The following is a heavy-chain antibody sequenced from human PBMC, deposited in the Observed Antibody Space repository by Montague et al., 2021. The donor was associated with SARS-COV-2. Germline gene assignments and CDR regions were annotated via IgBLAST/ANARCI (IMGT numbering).Heavy chain of an antibody. CDR3: AKGVGQKSSAVDY. V-gene: IGHV3-23*03. CDR2: IHSGASYA. J-gene: IGHJ4*02. Sequence: SLRLSCAASGFTFSSHDMTWVRQAPEKGLEWVSIIHSGASYASYAGSAKGRFTISRDNSKNTLYLQMNSMRAEDTAVYYCAKGVGQKSSAVDYWGQGTQVTVSS. D-gene: IGHD1-26*01. CDR1: GFTFSSHD.